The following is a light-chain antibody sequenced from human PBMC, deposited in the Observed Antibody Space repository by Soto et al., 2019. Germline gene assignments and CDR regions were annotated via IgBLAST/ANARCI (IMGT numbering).Light chain of an antibody. CDR2: EVS. CDR3: SSYTSSSTYV. V-gene: IGLV2-14*01. CDR1: SSDVGGYNY. Sequence: ALTQPASVSGSPGQSITISCTGSSSDVGGYNYVSWYQQHPGKAPKLMIYEVSNRPSGVSNRFSGSKSGNTASLTISGLQAEDEADYYCSSYTSSSTYVFGTGTKV. J-gene: IGLJ1*01.